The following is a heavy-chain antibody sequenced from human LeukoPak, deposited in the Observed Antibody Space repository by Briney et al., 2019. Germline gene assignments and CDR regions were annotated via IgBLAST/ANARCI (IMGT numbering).Heavy chain of an antibody. V-gene: IGHV3-21*01. D-gene: IGHD5-18*01. CDR2: ISSSSSYI. J-gene: IGHJ3*02. CDR1: GFTFSSYS. CDR3: ARGVTSRGLNAFDI. Sequence: GGSLRLSCAASGFTFSSYSMNWVRQAPGKGLEWVSSISSSSSYIYYADSVKGRFTISRDNAKNSLYLQMNSLRAEDTAVYYCARGVTSRGLNAFDIWGQGTMVTVSS.